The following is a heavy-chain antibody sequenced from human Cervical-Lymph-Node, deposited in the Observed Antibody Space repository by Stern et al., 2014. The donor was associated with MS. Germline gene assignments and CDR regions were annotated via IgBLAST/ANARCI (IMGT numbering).Heavy chain of an antibody. V-gene: IGHV4-59*01. CDR2: IHYSRST. J-gene: IGHJ3*02. CDR3: ARNYYDSSGSKRGAFDI. D-gene: IGHD3-22*01. Sequence: QVQLQESGPGLVKPSETLSLTCTVSGGAISSYYWSWIRQTPGKGLEWIGYIHYSRSTNYNPSLKSRVTISVETSKNQFSLKLSSVTAADTALYHCARNYYDSSGSKRGAFDIWGQGTMVTVSS. CDR1: GGAISSYY.